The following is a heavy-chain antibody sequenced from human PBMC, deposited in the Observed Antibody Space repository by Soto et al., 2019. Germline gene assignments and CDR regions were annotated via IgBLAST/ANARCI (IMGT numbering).Heavy chain of an antibody. CDR3: ANGFGNYWAFDY. J-gene: IGHJ4*02. D-gene: IGHD1-26*01. Sequence: QGHLVESGGGVVQPGRSLRLSCAASGFSFSTYGMHWVRQAPGKGLEWVAFISNDGSNKYYADSVKGRFTISRDNSKNPLYLQMNSLRAEDTAVYYCANGFGNYWAFDYWGQGTLVTVSS. CDR2: ISNDGSNK. V-gene: IGHV3-30*18. CDR1: GFSFSTYG.